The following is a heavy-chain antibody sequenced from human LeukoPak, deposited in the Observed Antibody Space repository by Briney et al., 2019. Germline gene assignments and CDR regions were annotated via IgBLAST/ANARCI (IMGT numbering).Heavy chain of an antibody. V-gene: IGHV3-21*01. CDR1: GFTFSSYN. D-gene: IGHD2/OR15-2a*01. CDR2: ITRSSTYT. J-gene: IGHJ4*02. CDR3: ARGKYLAYFDY. Sequence: GGSLRLSCAASGFTFSSYNMNWVHLAPGKVLEWVSSITRSSTYTFYADSVRGRFTISRDNAKNSLYLQMNSLRAEDTAVYYCARGKYLAYFDYWGQGTLVTVSS.